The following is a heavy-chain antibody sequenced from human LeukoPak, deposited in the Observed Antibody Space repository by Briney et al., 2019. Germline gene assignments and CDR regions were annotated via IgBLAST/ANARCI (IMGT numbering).Heavy chain of an antibody. Sequence: SEALSLTCAVSGGSISSSNWCSWVRQPPGKGLEWIGEIYHSGSTNYNPSLKSRVTISVDKSKNQFSLKLSSVTAADTAVYYCARRESRAEGDWFDPWGQGTLVTVFS. D-gene: IGHD2-2*01. CDR2: IYHSGST. CDR3: ARRESRAEGDWFDP. V-gene: IGHV4-4*02. J-gene: IGHJ5*02. CDR1: GGSISSSNW.